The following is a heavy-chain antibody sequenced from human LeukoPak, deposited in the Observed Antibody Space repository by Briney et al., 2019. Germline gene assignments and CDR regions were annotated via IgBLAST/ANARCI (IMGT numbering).Heavy chain of an antibody. Sequence: GASVKVSCKASGYTFTSYGISWVRQAPGQGLEWMGWISAYNGNTNYAQKLQGRVTMSTDTSTNTAYMELRSLRSDDTAVYYCARLGYRSGGSCYSGGYYYMDVWAKGPRSPSP. CDR2: ISAYNGNT. CDR1: GYTFTSYG. V-gene: IGHV1-18*01. CDR3: ARLGYRSGGSCYSGGYYYMDV. D-gene: IGHD2-15*01. J-gene: IGHJ6*03.